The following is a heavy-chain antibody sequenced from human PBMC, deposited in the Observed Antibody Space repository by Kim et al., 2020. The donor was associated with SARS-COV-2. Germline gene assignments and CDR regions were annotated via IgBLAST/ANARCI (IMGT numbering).Heavy chain of an antibody. D-gene: IGHD2-15*01. Sequence: SETLSLTCAVSGGSISSSNWWSWVRQPPGKGLEWIGEIYHSGSTNYNPSLKSRVTISVDKSKNQFSLKLSSVTAADTAVYYCARYPSAYCSGGSCYELNGMDVWGQGTTVTVSS. CDR3: ARYPSAYCSGGSCYELNGMDV. CDR2: IYHSGST. V-gene: IGHV4-4*02. CDR1: GGSISSSNW. J-gene: IGHJ6*02.